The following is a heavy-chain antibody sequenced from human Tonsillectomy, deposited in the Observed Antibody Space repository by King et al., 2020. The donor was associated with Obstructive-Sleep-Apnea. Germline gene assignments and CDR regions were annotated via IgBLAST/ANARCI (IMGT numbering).Heavy chain of an antibody. CDR3: TRGGAFPSGTYVFDS. J-gene: IGHJ4*02. D-gene: IGHD3-10*01. V-gene: IGHV3-74*02. CDR2: INIDGSKT. Sequence: VQLVESGGGLFQPGGSLRLSCAASGFDFSNFWMHWVRQAPGKGLVWVARINIDGSKTDYADFGKGRFTVSRDDAKNTLYLQMDSLRAEDTAVYYCTRGGAFPSGTYVFDSWGQGTLVTVSS. CDR1: GFDFSNFW.